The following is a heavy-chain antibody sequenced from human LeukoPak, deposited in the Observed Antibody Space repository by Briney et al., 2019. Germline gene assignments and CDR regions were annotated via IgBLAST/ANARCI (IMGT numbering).Heavy chain of an antibody. D-gene: IGHD3-16*01. V-gene: IGHV3-53*01. CDR2: IYVSGDT. J-gene: IGHJ4*02. Sequence: QPGGSLRLSCAASGFTVSDFYMSWVRQAPGKGLEWVSLIYVSGDTYYTDPVKGRFTISRDTSENTLYLQMNSLRVEDTAVYYCARDRLQYFDYWGQGILVTVSS. CDR3: ARDRLQYFDY. CDR1: GFTVSDFY.